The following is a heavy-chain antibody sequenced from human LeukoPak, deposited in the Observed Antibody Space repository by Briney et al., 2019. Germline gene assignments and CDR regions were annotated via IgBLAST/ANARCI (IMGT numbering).Heavy chain of an antibody. CDR3: ATDRRANLIAAADFHY. V-gene: IGHV1-18*01. J-gene: IGHJ4*02. D-gene: IGHD6-13*01. CDR1: GYTFTSYG. Sequence: ASVKVSCKASGYTFTSYGISGVRQAPGQGLEWMGWSSAYNCNKNYAQKLQGRVTITTDTSTITAYMELRSMRSADTAVYYCATDRRANLIAAADFHYWGQGTLVTVSS. CDR2: SSAYNCNK.